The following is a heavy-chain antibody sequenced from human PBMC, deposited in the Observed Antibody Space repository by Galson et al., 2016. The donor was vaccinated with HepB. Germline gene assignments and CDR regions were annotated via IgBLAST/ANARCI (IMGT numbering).Heavy chain of an antibody. CDR2: TYYRLLWFN. CDR1: GDSVSSPSVG. V-gene: IGHV6-1*01. Sequence: CAISGDSVSSPSVGWNWIRQSPSRGLEWLGRTYYRLLWFNDYAISVKSRITIKADTSKNQFFLRLSPVTPDYTAVYFCARYRGSGWNNWFDPWGQGTLVTVFS. CDR3: ARYRGSGWNNWFDP. D-gene: IGHD6-19*01. J-gene: IGHJ5*02.